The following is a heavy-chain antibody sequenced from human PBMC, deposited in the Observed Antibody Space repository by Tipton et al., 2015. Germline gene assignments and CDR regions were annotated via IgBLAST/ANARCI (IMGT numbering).Heavy chain of an antibody. V-gene: IGHV3-11*01. Sequence: EASGFTFSDYYMSWIRQAPGKGLEWVSYIGNGGSTTYYADSVKGRFTISRDNAKNSLYLQMSSLRAEDTAVYYCARERIVGDAFDIWGQGTMVTVSS. D-gene: IGHD2/OR15-2a*01. CDR2: IGNGGSTT. J-gene: IGHJ3*02. CDR3: ARERIVGDAFDI. CDR1: GFTFSDYY.